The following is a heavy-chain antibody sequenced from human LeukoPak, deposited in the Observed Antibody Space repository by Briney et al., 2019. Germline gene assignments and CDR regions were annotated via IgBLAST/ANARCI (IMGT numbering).Heavy chain of an antibody. CDR3: ARGEGYGVPWVWFDP. CDR2: INHSGST. V-gene: IGHV4-34*01. J-gene: IGHJ5*02. Sequence: PSETLSLTCAVYGGSFSGYYWSWIRQPPGKGLAWIGEINHSGSTNYNPSLKSRVTISVDTSKNQFSLKLSSVTAADTAVYYCARGEGYGVPWVWFDPWGQGTLVTVSS. D-gene: IGHD4-17*01. CDR1: GGSFSGYY.